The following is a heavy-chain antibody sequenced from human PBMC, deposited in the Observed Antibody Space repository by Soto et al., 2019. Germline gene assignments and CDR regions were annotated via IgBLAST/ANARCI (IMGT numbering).Heavy chain of an antibody. CDR1: GDTFTGYY. V-gene: IGHV1-2*02. Sequence: GASVKVSCKAPGDTFTGYYMQWVRQAPGQGLEWMGLINPNGGSTKYAQQFQGRVTMTRDTSMSTAYMELRRLTYDDTAVYYCAALSIATHGSNWFDPWGQGTLVTVSS. J-gene: IGHJ5*02. D-gene: IGHD6-6*01. CDR2: INPNGGST. CDR3: AALSIATHGSNWFDP.